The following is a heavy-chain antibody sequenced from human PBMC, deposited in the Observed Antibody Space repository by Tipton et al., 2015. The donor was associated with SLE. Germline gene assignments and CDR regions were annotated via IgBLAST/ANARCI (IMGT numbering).Heavy chain of an antibody. Sequence: SLRLSCTASGFTFSAHRMHWVRQAPGKGLVWVSRIKSDGSYISYADAVKGRFIISRDNDKNTLYLQMNSLRAEDTAVYYCARVPSGTNFMGDAFDIWGQGTMVTVSS. D-gene: IGHD1-26*01. CDR1: GFTFSAHR. V-gene: IGHV3-74*01. CDR2: IKSDGSYI. J-gene: IGHJ3*02. CDR3: ARVPSGTNFMGDAFDI.